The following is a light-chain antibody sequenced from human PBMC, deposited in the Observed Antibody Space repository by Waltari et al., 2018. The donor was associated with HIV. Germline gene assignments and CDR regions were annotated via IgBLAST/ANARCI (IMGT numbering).Light chain of an antibody. CDR1: QTVSSTS. V-gene: IGKV3-20*01. CDR3: QQYGSSPQT. CDR2: SAS. J-gene: IGKJ1*01. Sequence: EIVLTQSPGTLSLSPGERATLSCRASQTVSSTSLAWYQQKPGQAPRLLIDSASIRATGIPNRFSGSGSGTDFTLTISRLEPEDFAVYYCQQYGSSPQTFGQGTKVEIK.